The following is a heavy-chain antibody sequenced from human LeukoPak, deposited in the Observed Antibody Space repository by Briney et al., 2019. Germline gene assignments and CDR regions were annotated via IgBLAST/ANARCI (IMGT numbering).Heavy chain of an antibody. D-gene: IGHD2-15*01. CDR1: GYTFTSYG. CDR3: ARVGRFVHYYYYGMDV. Sequence: ASVKVSCKASGYTFTSYGISWVRQAPGQGLEWMGWISAYNGNTNYAQKLQGRVTMTTDTSTSTAYMELRSLRSDDTAVYYCARVGRFVHYYYYGMDVWGQGTTVTVSS. J-gene: IGHJ6*02. CDR2: ISAYNGNT. V-gene: IGHV1-18*01.